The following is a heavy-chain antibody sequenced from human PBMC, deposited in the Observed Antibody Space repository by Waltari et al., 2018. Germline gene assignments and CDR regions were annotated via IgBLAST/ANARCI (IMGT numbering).Heavy chain of an antibody. CDR3: AKWYGGDYYFDY. CDR2: IQYDGRNK. CDR1: GFTFSNYG. J-gene: IGHJ4*02. Sequence: QVQLVESGGGVVQPGGSLRLSCAASGFTFSNYGMHWVRQAPGKGLQWVAIIQYDGRNKYYAESVKGRFTISRDNSKNTLYLQMDSLRAEDTALYYCAKWYGGDYYFDYWGQGTLVTASS. D-gene: IGHD1-26*01. V-gene: IGHV3-30*02.